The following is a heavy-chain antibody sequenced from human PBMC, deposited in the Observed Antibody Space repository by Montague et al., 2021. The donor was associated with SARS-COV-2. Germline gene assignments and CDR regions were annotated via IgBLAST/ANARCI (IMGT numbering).Heavy chain of an antibody. D-gene: IGHD2/OR15-2a*01. Sequence: PALVKPTQTLTLTCTFSGSSLSSSGVGVGWIRQPPGKAPEWLALIYWDDDTRHSPPLKSRLTVTKGTSKNQVVLTLTNMDTVDTATYFCAHIRRMYYFDDWGQGTLVTVSS. J-gene: IGHJ4*02. V-gene: IGHV2-5*02. CDR1: GSSLSSSGVG. CDR3: AHIRRMYYFDD. CDR2: IYWDDDT.